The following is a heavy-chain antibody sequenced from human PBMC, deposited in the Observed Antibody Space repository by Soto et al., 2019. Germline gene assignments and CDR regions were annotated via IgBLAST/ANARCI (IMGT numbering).Heavy chain of an antibody. Sequence: GESLKISCKGSGFSFTSYWIGWVRQMPGKGLECMGIIYPRDSDTRYNPSLQGQVTISVDESIDTAYLQWISLKTSDTAMYYCARTGVADVFEIWGQGTMVTV. CDR1: GFSFTSYW. CDR2: IYPRDSDT. CDR3: ARTGVADVFEI. V-gene: IGHV5-51*01. J-gene: IGHJ3*02. D-gene: IGHD3-3*01.